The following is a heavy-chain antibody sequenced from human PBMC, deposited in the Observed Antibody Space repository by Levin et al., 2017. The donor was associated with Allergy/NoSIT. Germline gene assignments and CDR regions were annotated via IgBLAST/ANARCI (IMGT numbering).Heavy chain of an antibody. CDR2: ISGDGSYT. V-gene: IGHV3-23*01. D-gene: IGHD2-15*01. J-gene: IGHJ4*02. Sequence: SCAASGFTFSNNAMTWVRQAPGKGLQWVSAISGDGSYTYYTDSVKGRFTISRDNSKNTVFLQMNYLRGEDTAVYYCAKNIVVGVAAYDYWGQGTLVTVSS. CDR1: GFTFSNNA. CDR3: AKNIVVGVAAYDY.